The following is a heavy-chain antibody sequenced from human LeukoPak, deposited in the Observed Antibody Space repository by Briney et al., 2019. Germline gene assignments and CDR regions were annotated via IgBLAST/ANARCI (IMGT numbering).Heavy chain of an antibody. J-gene: IGHJ6*03. Sequence: GGSLRLSCAASGFTFHDYAMHWVRQAPGKGLEWVSGISWNSFSIAYADSVKGRFTISRDNAKNSLYLQMNSLRAEDTALYYCARDSYYYYMDVWGKGTTVTVSS. CDR3: ARDSYYYYMDV. CDR2: ISWNSFSI. CDR1: GFTFHDYA. V-gene: IGHV3-9*01.